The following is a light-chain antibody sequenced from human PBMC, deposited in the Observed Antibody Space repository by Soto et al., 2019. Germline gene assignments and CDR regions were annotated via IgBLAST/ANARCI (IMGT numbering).Light chain of an antibody. CDR2: DAS. Sequence: EIVLTQSPATLSLSPGERATLSCRASQSVSSYLAWYQQNPGQAPRLLIYDASNRATGIPARFSGSGSGTDFTLTISSLEPEDFAVYYCQLDTFGQGTKLEIK. V-gene: IGKV3-11*01. J-gene: IGKJ2*01. CDR1: QSVSSY. CDR3: QLDT.